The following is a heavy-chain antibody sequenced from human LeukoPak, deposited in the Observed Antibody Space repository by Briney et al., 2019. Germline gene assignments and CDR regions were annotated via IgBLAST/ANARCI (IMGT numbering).Heavy chain of an antibody. CDR3: ASASPYYYGIDV. J-gene: IGHJ6*02. CDR2: IKQDGNEK. CDR1: GFTFSSSW. V-gene: IGHV3-7*01. Sequence: GGSLRLSCAASGFTFSSSWMSWVRQAPGKGLEWVANIKQDGNEKYYVDSVKGRFTISRDNDKTSLYLQMNSLRAEDTAVYYCASASPYYYGIDVWGQGTTVTVSS.